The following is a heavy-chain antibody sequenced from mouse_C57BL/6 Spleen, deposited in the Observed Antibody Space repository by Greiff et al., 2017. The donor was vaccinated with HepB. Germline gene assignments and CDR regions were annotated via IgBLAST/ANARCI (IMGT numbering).Heavy chain of an antibody. Sequence: VQLQQSGTELVKPGASVKLSCKASGYTFTSYWMHWVKQRPGQGLEWIGNINPRNGGTNYNEKFKSKATITVDKSSSTAYMQLSRLTSEDSAVYLCARGRFYYGNEAMDYWGQGTSVTVSS. J-gene: IGHJ4*01. CDR2: INPRNGGT. CDR3: ARGRFYYGNEAMDY. CDR1: GYTFTSYW. D-gene: IGHD2-1*01. V-gene: IGHV1-53*01.